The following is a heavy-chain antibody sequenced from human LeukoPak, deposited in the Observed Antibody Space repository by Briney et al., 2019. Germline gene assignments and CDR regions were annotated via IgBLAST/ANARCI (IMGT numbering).Heavy chain of an antibody. D-gene: IGHD3-10*01. J-gene: IGHJ3*02. CDR2: IIPIFGTA. CDR3: ARDPRTGLGVAFDI. Sequence: SVEVSCKASGGTFSSYAISWVRQAPGQGLEWMGGIIPIFGTANYAQKFQGRVTITADESTSTAYMELSSLRSEDTAVYYCARDPRTGLGVAFDIWGQGTMVTVSS. V-gene: IGHV1-69*01. CDR1: GGTFSSYA.